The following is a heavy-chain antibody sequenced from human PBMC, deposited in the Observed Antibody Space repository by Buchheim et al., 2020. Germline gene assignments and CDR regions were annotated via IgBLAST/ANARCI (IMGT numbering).Heavy chain of an antibody. Sequence: QVQLVQSGAEVKKPGASVKVSCKASGYTFTSYDINWVRQATGQGLEWMGWMNPNSGNTGYAQKFQGRVTMTRKTSVSTAYMGLSSLRSEDTAVYYYARERVHYYYYYGMDVWGQGTT. CDR3: ARERVHYYYYYGMDV. V-gene: IGHV1-8*01. CDR1: GYTFTSYD. J-gene: IGHJ6*02. CDR2: MNPNSGNT.